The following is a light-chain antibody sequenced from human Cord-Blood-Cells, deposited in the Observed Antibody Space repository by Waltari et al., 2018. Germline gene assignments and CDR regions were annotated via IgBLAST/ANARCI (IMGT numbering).Light chain of an antibody. Sequence: DIVMTQSPDSLAVSLGERATINCKSSQRVLYSSNNKNYLAWYQQKPGQPPKLLIYWASTRESGVPDRFSGSGSGTDVTLTISSLQAEDVAVYYCQQYYSTPLTFGGGTKVEIK. CDR2: WAS. CDR1: QRVLYSSNNKNY. J-gene: IGKJ4*01. CDR3: QQYYSTPLT. V-gene: IGKV4-1*01.